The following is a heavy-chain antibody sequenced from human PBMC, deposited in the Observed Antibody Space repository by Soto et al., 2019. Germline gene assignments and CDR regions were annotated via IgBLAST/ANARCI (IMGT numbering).Heavy chain of an antibody. V-gene: IGHV4-4*02. J-gene: IGHJ5*02. Sequence: SETLSLTCTVSGGSISSTNWWSWVRQPPGKGLEWIGYLYHSGSTNYNPSLRSRVSISVDTSKNQFSLTLSSVTAADTAVYYCARTYGSGNWFDPWGQGTLVTVSS. CDR1: GGSISSTNW. CDR3: ARTYGSGNWFDP. CDR2: LYHSGST. D-gene: IGHD3-10*01.